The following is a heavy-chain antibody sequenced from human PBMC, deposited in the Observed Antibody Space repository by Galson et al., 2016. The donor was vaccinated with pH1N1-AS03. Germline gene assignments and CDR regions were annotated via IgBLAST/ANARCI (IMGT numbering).Heavy chain of an antibody. Sequence: SETLSLTCTVSGASITSNYWSWLWQPAGKGLEWIGRIYTSGGTSYNPSLKSRAIISADTSKNQFSLNLSSATAADTGVYYCARDGGYSRGYTYYAMDVWGQGTTVTVSS. J-gene: IGHJ6*02. CDR1: GASITSNY. CDR3: ARDGGYSRGYTYYAMDV. D-gene: IGHD4-11*01. CDR2: IYTSGGT. V-gene: IGHV4-4*07.